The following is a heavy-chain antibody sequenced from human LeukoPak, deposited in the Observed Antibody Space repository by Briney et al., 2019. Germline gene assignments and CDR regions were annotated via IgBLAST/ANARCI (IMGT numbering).Heavy chain of an antibody. Sequence: PGGSLRLSCAASGFTFSSYAMSWVRQAPGKGLEWVSAISGSGGSTYYADSVKGRFTISRENSKNTLYLQMNSLRAEDTAVYYCAKVLIAAIYWFDYWGQGTLVTVSS. V-gene: IGHV3-23*01. CDR3: AKVLIAAIYWFDY. CDR2: ISGSGGST. D-gene: IGHD6-25*01. J-gene: IGHJ4*02. CDR1: GFTFSSYA.